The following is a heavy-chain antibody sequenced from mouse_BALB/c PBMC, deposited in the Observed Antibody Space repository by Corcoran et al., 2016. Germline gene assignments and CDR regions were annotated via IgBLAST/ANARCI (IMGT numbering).Heavy chain of an antibody. J-gene: IGHJ3*01. CDR2: IYWDDDK. CDR1: GFSLSTSGMG. CDR3: ARRADGYDGGFAY. V-gene: IGHV8-12*01. Sequence: QVTLKESGPGILQPSQTLSLTCSFSGFSLSTSGMGVSWIRQPSGKGLEWLAHIYWDDDKRYNPSLKGRLTISKDTSSNQVFLKIASVDTADTATYCCARRADGYDGGFAYWGQGTLVTVSA. D-gene: IGHD2-2*01.